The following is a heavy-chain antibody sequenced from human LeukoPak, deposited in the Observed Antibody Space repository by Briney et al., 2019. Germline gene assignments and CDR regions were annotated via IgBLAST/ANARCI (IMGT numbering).Heavy chain of an antibody. J-gene: IGHJ4*02. V-gene: IGHV4-59*06. D-gene: IGHD3-22*01. CDR2: IYYSGST. CDR1: DGSINNYY. Sequence: KASETLSLTCTASDGSINNYYWSWIRQHPGKGLEWIGYIYYSGSTYYNPSLKSRVTISVDTSKNQFSLKLSSVTAADTAVYYCARGLVITRYFDYWGQGTLVTVSS. CDR3: ARGLVITRYFDY.